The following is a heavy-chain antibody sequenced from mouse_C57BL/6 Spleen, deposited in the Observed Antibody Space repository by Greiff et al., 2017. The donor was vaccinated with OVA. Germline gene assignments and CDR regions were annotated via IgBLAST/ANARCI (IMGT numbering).Heavy chain of an antibody. CDR2: INYDGSST. V-gene: IGHV5-16*01. J-gene: IGHJ3*01. CDR1: GFTFSDYY. CDR3: ARPLEYGNYGLAY. D-gene: IGHD2-1*01. Sequence: EVKLVESEGGLVQPGSSMKLSCTASGFTFSDYYMAWVRQVPEKGLEWVANINYDGSSTYYLDSLKSRFIISRDNAKNILYLQMSSLKSEDTATDYGARPLEYGNYGLAYWGQGTLVTVSA.